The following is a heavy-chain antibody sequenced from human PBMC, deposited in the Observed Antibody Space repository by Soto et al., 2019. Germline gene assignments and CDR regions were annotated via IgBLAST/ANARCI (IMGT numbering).Heavy chain of an antibody. Sequence: QVPLVQSGAEVKKPGASVKVSCKASGYTFINYAMHWVRQAPGQRLEWMGWINGGNGNTKYSQKLQGRVTMTRDTSATTAYVELSSLRSEDTAVYYCARGTSLYAFDIWGQGTMVTVSS. CDR3: ARGTSLYAFDI. CDR2: INGGNGNT. CDR1: GYTFINYA. J-gene: IGHJ3*02. V-gene: IGHV1-3*01.